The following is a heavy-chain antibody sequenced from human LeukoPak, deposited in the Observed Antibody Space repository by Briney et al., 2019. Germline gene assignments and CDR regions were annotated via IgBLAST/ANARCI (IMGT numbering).Heavy chain of an antibody. CDR3: ARDPGYCSSTSCYAGVDY. CDR2: IQSKTDGGTT. D-gene: IGHD2-2*01. Sequence: GGSLRLSCAASGFTFSNAWMSWVRQAPGKGLEWIGRIQSKTDGGTTDYAAPVKGRFTISRDNSKNTLYLQMNSLRAEDTAVYYCARDPGYCSSTSCYAGVDYWGQGTLVTVSS. V-gene: IGHV3-15*01. CDR1: GFTFSNAW. J-gene: IGHJ4*02.